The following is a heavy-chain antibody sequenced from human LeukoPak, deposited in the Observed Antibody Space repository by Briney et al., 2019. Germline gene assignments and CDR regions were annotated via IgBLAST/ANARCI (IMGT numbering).Heavy chain of an antibody. CDR3: ARDNDIVVVVAARDWYFDL. V-gene: IGHV1-69*05. J-gene: IGHJ2*01. Sequence: ASVKVSCKASGGTFSSYAISWVRQAPGQGPEWMGRIIPIFGTANYAQKFQGRVTITTDESTSTAYMELSSLRSEDTAVYYCARDNDIVVVVAARDWYFDLWGRGTLVTVSS. CDR2: IIPIFGTA. CDR1: GGTFSSYA. D-gene: IGHD2-15*01.